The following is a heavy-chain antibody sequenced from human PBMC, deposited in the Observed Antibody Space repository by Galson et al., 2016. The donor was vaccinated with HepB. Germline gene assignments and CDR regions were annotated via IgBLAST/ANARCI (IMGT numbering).Heavy chain of an antibody. J-gene: IGHJ4*02. CDR3: ARGGNWVFDD. CDR2: IPHSGST. D-gene: IGHD7-27*01. V-gene: IGHV4-4*02. Sequence: SETLSLTCAVSGGSFSDDTWWTWVRQPPGKGLEWLGEIPHSGSTNYNPSLKSRVTISVDRSKHQFSLKLSSVTAADTALYYCARGGNWVFDDWGQGTLVSVSS. CDR1: GGSFSDDTW.